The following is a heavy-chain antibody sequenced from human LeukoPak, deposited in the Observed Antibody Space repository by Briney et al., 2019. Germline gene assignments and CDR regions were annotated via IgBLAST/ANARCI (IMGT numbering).Heavy chain of an antibody. D-gene: IGHD1-26*01. V-gene: IGHV3-74*01. Sequence: PGGSLRLPCAASGFTFSSYWMHWVRQAPGKGLVWVSRINNVGSSTTYADSVKGRFTISRDNAKNTLYLQMNSLSAEDTAVYYCAREVSGSSYFDYWGQGTQVTVSS. CDR3: AREVSGSSYFDY. CDR1: GFTFSSYW. J-gene: IGHJ4*02. CDR2: INNVGSST.